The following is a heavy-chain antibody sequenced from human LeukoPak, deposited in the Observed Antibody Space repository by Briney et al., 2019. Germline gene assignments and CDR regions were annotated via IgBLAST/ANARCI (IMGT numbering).Heavy chain of an antibody. D-gene: IGHD3-10*01. CDR1: GFTFSSYW. J-gene: IGHJ4*02. CDR3: VGDHGSGPFDY. V-gene: IGHV3-74*01. CDR2: INSDGSST. Sequence: GGSLRLSCAASGFTFSSYWMHWVRQAPGKGLVWVSRINSDGSSTSYADSVKGRFTISRDNAKNTLYLQMNSLRAEDTAVYYCVGDHGSGPFDYWGQGTLGTVSS.